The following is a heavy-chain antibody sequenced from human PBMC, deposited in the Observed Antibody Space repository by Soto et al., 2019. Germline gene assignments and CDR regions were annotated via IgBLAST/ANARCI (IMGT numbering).Heavy chain of an antibody. CDR2: MNPNNTNT. D-gene: IGHD3-10*01. V-gene: IGHV1-8*01. Sequence: QVQLVQSGAEVKKPGASVKVSCQASGYTFTSYDINWVRQATGQGLEWMGWMNPNNTNTGYAQKFQGRLTMTRHTAMGTAYLELSSLTSVDTDVYYCASGFSHEVRGGYDYWGQGTLVTVSS. CDR1: GYTFTSYD. CDR3: ASGFSHEVRGGYDY. J-gene: IGHJ4*02.